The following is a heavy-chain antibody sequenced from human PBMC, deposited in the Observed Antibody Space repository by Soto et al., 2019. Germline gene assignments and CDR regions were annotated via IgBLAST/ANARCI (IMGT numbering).Heavy chain of an antibody. V-gene: IGHV3-23*01. J-gene: IGHJ4*02. CDR3: AKDPRKYGDYPNISIIDY. CDR2: ISGSGGST. CDR1: GFTFSSYA. Sequence: GGSLRLSCVASGFTFSSYAMSWVRQAPGKGLEWVSAISGSGGSTYYADSVKGRFTISRDNSKNTLYLQMNSLRAEDTAVDYCAKDPRKYGDYPNISIIDYWGQGTLVTVSS. D-gene: IGHD4-17*01.